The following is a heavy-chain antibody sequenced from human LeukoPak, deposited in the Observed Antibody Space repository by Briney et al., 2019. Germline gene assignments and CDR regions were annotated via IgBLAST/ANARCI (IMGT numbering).Heavy chain of an antibody. J-gene: IGHJ4*02. V-gene: IGHV3-9*01. Sequence: GRSLRLSRAASGFTFDDYAMHWVRQAPGKGLEWVSGISWNSGSIGYADSVKGRFTISRDNAKNSLHLQMNSLRAEDTALYYCAKGHDSSGYSGDYWGQGTLVTVSS. D-gene: IGHD3-22*01. CDR3: AKGHDSSGYSGDY. CDR1: GFTFDDYA. CDR2: ISWNSGSI.